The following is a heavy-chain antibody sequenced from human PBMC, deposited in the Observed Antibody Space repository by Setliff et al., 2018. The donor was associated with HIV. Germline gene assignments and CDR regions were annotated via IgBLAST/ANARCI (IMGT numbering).Heavy chain of an antibody. D-gene: IGHD3-22*01. V-gene: IGHV4-38-2*01. CDR3: ARSTYYYDSSGYDAFDI. CDR1: GYSISSGYY. J-gene: IGHJ3*02. CDR2: INHSGST. Sequence: PSETLSLTCAVSGYSISSGYYWGWIRQPPGKWLEWIGSINHSGSTYYSPSLKSRVTISVDTSKNQFSLKLSSVTAADTAVYYCARSTYYYDSSGYDAFDIWGQGTMVTVSS.